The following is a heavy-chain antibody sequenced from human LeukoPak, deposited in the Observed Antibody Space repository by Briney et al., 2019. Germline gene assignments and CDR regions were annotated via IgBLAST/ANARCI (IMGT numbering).Heavy chain of an antibody. Sequence: GGSLRLSCAGSGFTFNSYAMYWVRQAPGKGLEWVSGIFGSGGSAHYADSVKGRFTIPRDNSKNTVYLQMDSLRVEDTAVYYCGKTTTGYSSGRYPGWPVDYWGQGTLVTVSS. CDR3: GKTTTGYSSGRYPGWPVDY. CDR2: IFGSGGSA. CDR1: GFTFNSYA. J-gene: IGHJ4*02. V-gene: IGHV3-23*01. D-gene: IGHD6-19*01.